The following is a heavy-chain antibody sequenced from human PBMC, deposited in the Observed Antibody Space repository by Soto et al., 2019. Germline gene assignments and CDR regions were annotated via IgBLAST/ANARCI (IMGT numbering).Heavy chain of an antibody. Sequence: QVQLVESGGGVVQPGRSLRLSCAASGFTFSSYGMHWVRQAPGKGLEWVAVISYDGSNKYYADSVKGRFTISRDNSKNTLYLRMNSLRAEDTAVYYCAKDRRQLERRVHGMDVWGQGTTVTVSS. J-gene: IGHJ6*02. CDR1: GFTFSSYG. CDR3: AKDRRQLERRVHGMDV. CDR2: ISYDGSNK. V-gene: IGHV3-30*18. D-gene: IGHD1-1*01.